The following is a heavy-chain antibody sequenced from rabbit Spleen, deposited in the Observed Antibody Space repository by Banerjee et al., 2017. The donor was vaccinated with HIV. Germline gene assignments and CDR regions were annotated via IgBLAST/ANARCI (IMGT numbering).Heavy chain of an antibody. CDR2: INASTGKP. V-gene: IGHV1S45*01. Sequence: QEQLVESGGGLVQPEGSLTLTCKASGFSFSDRDVMCWVRQAPGKGLEWIACINASTGKPVYATWASGRFTISRTSSTTVTLRMTSLTAADRATYFCARDLVGVIGWNFYLWGPVTLVTVS. J-gene: IGHJ4*01. CDR3: ARDLVGVIGWNFYL. CDR1: GFSFSDRDV. D-gene: IGHD1-1*01.